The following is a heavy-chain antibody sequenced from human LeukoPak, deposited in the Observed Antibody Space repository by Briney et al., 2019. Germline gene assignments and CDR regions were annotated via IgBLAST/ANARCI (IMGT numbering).Heavy chain of an antibody. J-gene: IGHJ3*02. CDR2: IYYSGST. Sequence: SETLSLTCTVSGGSISSYYWSWIRQPPGKGLEWIGYIYYSGSTNYNPSLKSRVTISVDMSKNQFSLKLSSVTAADTAVYYCARQGTYYYDSSGHAFDIWGQGTMVTVSS. D-gene: IGHD3-22*01. CDR1: GGSISSYY. CDR3: ARQGTYYYDSSGHAFDI. V-gene: IGHV4-59*08.